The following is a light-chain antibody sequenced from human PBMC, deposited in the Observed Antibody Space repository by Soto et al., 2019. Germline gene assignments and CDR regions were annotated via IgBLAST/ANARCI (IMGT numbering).Light chain of an antibody. V-gene: IGKV3D-15*01. CDR1: RSVRNK. Sequence: TVMTQSPDTLSVSPGERSTRSCRASRSVRNKLAWYQQKSGQAPRLLIYGAYTRASGITTRFSGSGSGTEFTLTISSLQSEDFAVYFCQSYNDWPLTFGGGTKVDIK. CDR2: GAY. CDR3: QSYNDWPLT. J-gene: IGKJ4*01.